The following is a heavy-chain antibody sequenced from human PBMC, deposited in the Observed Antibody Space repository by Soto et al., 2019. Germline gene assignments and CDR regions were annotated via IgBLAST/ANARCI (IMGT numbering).Heavy chain of an antibody. D-gene: IGHD2-15*01. CDR3: ARHTPAISISDH. CDR1: GCSPSRCSYY. CDR2: IYYSGST. J-gene: IGHJ4*02. Sequence: AETLALTGTISGCSPSRCSYYWSWIRQPPGKGLEWIGNIYYSGSTYYNPSLKSRVTISVDTSKNQFSLKLSSVTAADTAVYYCARHTPAISISDHWDQGTLVTVSS. V-gene: IGHV4-39*01.